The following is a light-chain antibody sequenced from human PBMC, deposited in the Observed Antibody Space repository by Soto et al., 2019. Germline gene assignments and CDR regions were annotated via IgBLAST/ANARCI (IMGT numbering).Light chain of an antibody. CDR2: EVS. J-gene: IGLJ2*01. CDR3: SSYTGSSTLV. V-gene: IGLV2-14*01. Sequence: QSALTQPASVSGSPGQSITISCTGTSSDVGYNYVSWYQHHPGKAPKLMIYEVSNRPSGVSNRFSGSKSGNTVSLTISGLQAEDEADYHCSSYTGSSTLVFGGGTKVTVI. CDR1: SSDVGYNY.